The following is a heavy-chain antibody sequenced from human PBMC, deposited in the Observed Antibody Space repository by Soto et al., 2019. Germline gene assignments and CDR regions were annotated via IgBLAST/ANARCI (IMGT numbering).Heavy chain of an antibody. CDR3: ARVAYYDILTGSSLGAFDI. CDR2: ISSSSSYI. Sequence: EVQLVESGGGLVKPGGSLRLSCAASGFTFSSYSMNWVRQAPGKGLEWVSSISSSSSYIYYADSVKGRFTISRDNAKNSLYLQMKSLRAEDTAVYYCARVAYYDILTGSSLGAFDIWGQGTMVTVSS. J-gene: IGHJ3*02. D-gene: IGHD3-9*01. CDR1: GFTFSSYS. V-gene: IGHV3-21*01.